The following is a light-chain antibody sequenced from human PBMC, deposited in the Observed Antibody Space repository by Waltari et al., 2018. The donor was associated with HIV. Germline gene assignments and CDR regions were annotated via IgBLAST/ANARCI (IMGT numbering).Light chain of an antibody. CDR2: ENN. J-gene: IGLJ1*01. V-gene: IGLV1-51*02. CDR3: GTWDSSLSAV. CDR1: SSHFGNAY. Sequence: QSVLTHPPSVSAAPGQKVTIYCSGSSSHFGNAYVSCYRQLPGTAPKLLIYENNKRPSGMPDRFSGSKSGTSATLGITGLQTGDEADYYCGTWDSSLSAVFGTGTRVTVL.